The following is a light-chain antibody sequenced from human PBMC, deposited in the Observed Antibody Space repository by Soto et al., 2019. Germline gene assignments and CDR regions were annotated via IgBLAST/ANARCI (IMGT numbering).Light chain of an antibody. V-gene: IGKV1-39*01. Sequence: DIQMTQSPSSLSASVGDRVTITCRASQSISSYLNWYQQKPGKAPKLLIYAASSLQSGVPSRFSGSGSGTDFTFTISSLQPEDFATYYCQQYDNLPLTFGGGTK. CDR2: AAS. J-gene: IGKJ4*01. CDR3: QQYDNLPLT. CDR1: QSISSY.